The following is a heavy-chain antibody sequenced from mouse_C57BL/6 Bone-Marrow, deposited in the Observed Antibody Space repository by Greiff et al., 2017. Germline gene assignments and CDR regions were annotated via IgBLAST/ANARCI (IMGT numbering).Heavy chain of an antibody. D-gene: IGHD1-1*01. CDR2: ISNGGGST. CDR3: ARLGSSYYWYFDV. Sequence: EVNVVESGGGLVQPGGSLKLSCAASGFTFSDYYMYWVRQTPEKRLEWVAYISNGGGSTYYPDTVKGRFTISRDNAKNTLYLQMSRLKSEDTAMYYCARLGSSYYWYFDVWGTGTTVTVSS. J-gene: IGHJ1*03. V-gene: IGHV5-12*01. CDR1: GFTFSDYY.